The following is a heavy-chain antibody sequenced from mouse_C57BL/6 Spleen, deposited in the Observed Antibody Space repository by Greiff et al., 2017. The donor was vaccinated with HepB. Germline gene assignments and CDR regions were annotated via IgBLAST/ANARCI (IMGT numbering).Heavy chain of an antibody. Sequence: QVQLQQPGAELVRPGSSVKLSCKASGYTFTSYWMDWVKQRPGQGLEWIGNIYPSDSETHYNQKFKDKATLTVDKSSSTAYMQLSSLTSEDSAVYYCARRGWGSSPSSYWFFGVWGTGTTVTGSS. V-gene: IGHV1-61*01. J-gene: IGHJ1*03. D-gene: IGHD1-1*01. CDR2: IYPSDSET. CDR1: GYTFTSYW. CDR3: ARRGWGSSPSSYWFFGV.